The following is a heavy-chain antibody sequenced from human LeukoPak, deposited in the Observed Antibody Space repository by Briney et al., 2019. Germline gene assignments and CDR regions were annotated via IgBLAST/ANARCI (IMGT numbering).Heavy chain of an antibody. D-gene: IGHD3-10*01. CDR1: GGSTSSGGYS. J-gene: IGHJ3*02. CDR3: ARAFHYYGSGSYYLGAFDI. Sequence: PSQTLTLTCAVSGGSTSSGGYSWSWIRQPPAKGLEWIGYIYHSGSTYYNPSLKSRVTISVDRSKNQFSLKLSSVTAADTAVYYCARAFHYYGSGSYYLGAFDIWGQGTMVTVSS. V-gene: IGHV4-30-2*01. CDR2: IYHSGST.